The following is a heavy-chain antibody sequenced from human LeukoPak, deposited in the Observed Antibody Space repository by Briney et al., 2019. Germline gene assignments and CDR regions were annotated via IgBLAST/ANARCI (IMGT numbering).Heavy chain of an antibody. CDR1: GFTVSSNY. CDR2: IYSGGST. V-gene: IGHV3-53*01. D-gene: IGHD3-10*01. CDR3: VCSPHRASSDY. J-gene: IGHJ4*02. Sequence: GGSLRLSCAASGFTVSSNYMSWVRQAPGKGLEWVSVIYSGGSTYYADSVKGRFTISRDNSKNTLYLQMNSLRAEDTAVYYCVCSPHRASSDYWGQGALVTVSS.